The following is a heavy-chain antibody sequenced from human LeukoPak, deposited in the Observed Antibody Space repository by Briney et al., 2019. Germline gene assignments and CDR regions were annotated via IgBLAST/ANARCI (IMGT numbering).Heavy chain of an antibody. CDR3: AKVGYSYGRDYYYMDV. J-gene: IGHJ6*03. D-gene: IGHD5-18*01. Sequence: GGSLRLSCAASGFTFSSYGMSWVRQAPGKGLEWVSAISGSGGSTYYADSVKGRFTISRDNSKNTLYLQMNSLRAEDTAVYYCAKVGYSYGRDYYYMDVWGKGTTVTISS. V-gene: IGHV3-23*01. CDR2: ISGSGGST. CDR1: GFTFSSYG.